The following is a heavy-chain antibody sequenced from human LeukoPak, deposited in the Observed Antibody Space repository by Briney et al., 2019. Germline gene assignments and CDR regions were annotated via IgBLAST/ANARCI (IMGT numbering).Heavy chain of an antibody. V-gene: IGHV3-11*01. Sequence: GGSLRLSCVASGFTFSDYYMTWLRQAPGKGLEWLSYISNSGSTVFYADSVKGRFTVSRDNAKNSLYLQMNSLRAEDTAVYYCARDPGISADHWGQGTLVTVSS. D-gene: IGHD3-3*01. CDR3: ARDPGISADH. CDR1: GFTFSDYY. J-gene: IGHJ4*02. CDR2: ISNSGSTV.